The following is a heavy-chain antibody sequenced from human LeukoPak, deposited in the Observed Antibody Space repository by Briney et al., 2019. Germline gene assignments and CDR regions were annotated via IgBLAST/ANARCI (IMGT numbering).Heavy chain of an antibody. CDR3: AREALWFGGLSSYYFDY. J-gene: IGHJ4*02. CDR2: IKQDGSEK. CDR1: GFIFSSYG. Sequence: GGSLRLSCAASGFIFSSYGMHWVRQAPGKGLEWVANIKQDGSEKYYVDSVKGRFTISRDNAKNSLYLQMNSLRAEDTAVYYCAREALWFGGLSSYYFDYWGQGTLVTVSS. V-gene: IGHV3-7*01. D-gene: IGHD3-10*01.